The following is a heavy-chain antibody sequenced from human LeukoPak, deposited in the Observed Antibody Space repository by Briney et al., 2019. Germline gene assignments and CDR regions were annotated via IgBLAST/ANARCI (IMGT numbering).Heavy chain of an antibody. CDR3: ARNQGALNDAFDI. Sequence: ASVKVSCKASGYTFTSYYMHWVRQAPGQGLVWMGWINPNSGGTNYAQKFQGRVTMTRDTSISTAYMELSRLRSDDTAVYYCARNQGALNDAFDIWGQGTMVTVSS. CDR1: GYTFTSYY. V-gene: IGHV1-2*02. D-gene: IGHD1-26*01. J-gene: IGHJ3*02. CDR2: INPNSGGT.